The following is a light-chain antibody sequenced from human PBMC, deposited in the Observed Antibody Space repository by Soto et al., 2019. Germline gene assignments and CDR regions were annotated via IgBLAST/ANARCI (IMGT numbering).Light chain of an antibody. CDR2: DDK. CDR3: CSFAGRSTWV. V-gene: IGLV2-23*01. J-gene: IGLJ3*02. CDR1: SNDVGSYNF. Sequence: QSVLTQPASVSGSPGQSITFSCTGTSNDVGSYNFVSWYQQYPGKAPKLMIYDDKKRPSGVSNRFSGSKSGNTASLTISGLQAADEADYYCCSFAGRSTWVFGGGTKVTGL.